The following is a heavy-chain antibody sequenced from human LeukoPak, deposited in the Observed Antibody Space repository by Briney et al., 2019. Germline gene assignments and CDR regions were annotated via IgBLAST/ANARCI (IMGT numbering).Heavy chain of an antibody. J-gene: IGHJ5*02. CDR1: GFTFSSYS. Sequence: PGGSLTLSCAASGFTFSSYSMNWVRQAPGKGLEWVSSISSSSSYIYYADSVKGRFTISRDNAKNSLYLQMNSLRAEDTAVYYCARASNSGYDLNWFDPWGQGTLVTVSS. CDR2: ISSSSSYI. CDR3: ARASNSGYDLNWFDP. D-gene: IGHD5-12*01. V-gene: IGHV3-21*01.